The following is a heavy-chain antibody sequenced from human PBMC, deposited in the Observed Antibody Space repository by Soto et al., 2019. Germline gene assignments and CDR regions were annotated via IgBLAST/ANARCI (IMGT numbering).Heavy chain of an antibody. CDR3: ASARADYDFWGGQQYYYGMDV. D-gene: IGHD3-3*01. CDR2: ISYDGSNK. J-gene: IGHJ6*02. V-gene: IGHV3-30-3*01. CDR1: GFTFSSYA. Sequence: QVQLVESGGGVVQPGRSLRLSCAASGFTFSSYAMHWVRQAPGKGLEWVAVISYDGSNKYYADSVKGRFTISRDNSKNTLYLQMNSLRAEDTAVYYCASARADYDFWGGQQYYYGMDVWGQGTTVTVSS.